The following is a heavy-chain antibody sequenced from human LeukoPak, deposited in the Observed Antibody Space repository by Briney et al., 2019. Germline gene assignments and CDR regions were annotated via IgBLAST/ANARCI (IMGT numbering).Heavy chain of an antibody. J-gene: IGHJ4*02. CDR3: ARAPLYDSSGYYGIDY. V-gene: IGHV3-53*01. CDR2: IYSGGST. D-gene: IGHD3-22*01. Sequence: PGGSLRLSCAASGFTVSNNYMSWVRQAPGKGPERVSVIYSGGSTYYADSVKGRFTISRDNSKNTLYLQMNSLRAEDTAVYYCARAPLYDSSGYYGIDYWGQGTLVTVSS. CDR1: GFTVSNNY.